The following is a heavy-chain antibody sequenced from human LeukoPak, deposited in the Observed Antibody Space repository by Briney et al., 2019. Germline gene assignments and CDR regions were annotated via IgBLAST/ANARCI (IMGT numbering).Heavy chain of an antibody. CDR2: ISWDGGSA. CDR1: GFTFDDYT. CDR3: AKAAMVGATTDFDY. V-gene: IGHV3-43*01. Sequence: PGGSLRLSCAASGFTFDDYTMHWVRQAPGKGLEWVSLISWDGGSAYYADSVKGRFTISRDNSKNSLYLQMNSLRTEDTALYYCAKAAMVGATTDFDYWGQGTLVTVSS. D-gene: IGHD1-26*01. J-gene: IGHJ4*02.